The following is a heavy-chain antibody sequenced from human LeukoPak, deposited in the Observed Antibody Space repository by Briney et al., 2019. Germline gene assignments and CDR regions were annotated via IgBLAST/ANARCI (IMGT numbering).Heavy chain of an antibody. V-gene: IGHV4-39*01. J-gene: IGHJ4*02. D-gene: IGHD4-17*01. CDR1: APSIIVSRYY. CDR2: IYYSRST. Sequence: PSETLSLTCTLSAPSIIVSRYYSGWIRQTPGKGLDWIVIIYYSRSTYYNPSLKSRVTISVDTSKNQLSLQLSSVTAADAAVYYCARLSGDYVSDFDYWGQGTLVTVSS. CDR3: ARLSGDYVSDFDY.